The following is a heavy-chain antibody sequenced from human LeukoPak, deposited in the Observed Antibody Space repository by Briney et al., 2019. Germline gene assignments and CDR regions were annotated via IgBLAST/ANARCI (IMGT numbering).Heavy chain of an antibody. D-gene: IGHD3-22*01. J-gene: IGHJ4*02. CDR1: GYTFTGYY. CDR2: INPNSGGT. Sequence: ASVKVSCKASGYTFTGYYMHWVRQAPGQGLEWMGWINPNSGGTNYAQKFQGRVTMTRDTCISTAYMELSRLRSDDTAVYYCAREVRNYYDSRAGPDYWGQGTLVTASS. V-gene: IGHV1-2*02. CDR3: AREVRNYYDSRAGPDY.